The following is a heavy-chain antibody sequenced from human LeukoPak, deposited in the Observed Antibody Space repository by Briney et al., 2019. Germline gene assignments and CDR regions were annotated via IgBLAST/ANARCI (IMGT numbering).Heavy chain of an antibody. V-gene: IGHV1-8*01. CDR3: ARAQSGYSSGFDY. D-gene: IGHD6-19*01. CDR1: GYTFTSYD. Sequence: ASVKVSCKASGYTFTSYDINWVRQAPGQGLEWTGWMNPNSGNTGYAQKFQGRVTMTRSASINTAYTELSSLRSEDTAVYYCARAQSGYSSGFDYWGQGTLVTVSS. J-gene: IGHJ4*02. CDR2: MNPNSGNT.